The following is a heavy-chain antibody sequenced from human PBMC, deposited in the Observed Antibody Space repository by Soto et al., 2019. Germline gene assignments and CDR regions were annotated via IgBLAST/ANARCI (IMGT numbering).Heavy chain of an antibody. CDR1: VGSISENNW. V-gene: IGHV4-4*02. Sequence: QVQLQESGPGRVKPSGPLSLPSPVPVGSISENNWWSGVGRPPGKGLEWIGEIYHRGTTNYTPPLKSRVTISMDKSKNQISMVLNSVTAADSAVYYCARHIGVAGTRGFDYWGQGTLVTVSS. D-gene: IGHD6-19*01. CDR3: ARHIGVAGTRGFDY. CDR2: IYHRGTT. J-gene: IGHJ4*02.